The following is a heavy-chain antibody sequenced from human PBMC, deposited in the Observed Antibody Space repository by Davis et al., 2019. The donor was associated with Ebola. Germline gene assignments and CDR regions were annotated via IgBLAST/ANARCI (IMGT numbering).Heavy chain of an antibody. J-gene: IGHJ2*01. Sequence: GESLKISCAASGFIFSTYGMHWVRQAPGKELEWIAYMSGTGASIYYADSVEGRFTISRDNARNSLDLQMNSLRVEDTAVYYCAGVGAANSWNWYFDLWGRGTLVTVSS. CDR1: GFIFSTYG. V-gene: IGHV3-48*04. CDR2: MSGTGASI. CDR3: AGVGAANSWNWYFDL. D-gene: IGHD6-13*01.